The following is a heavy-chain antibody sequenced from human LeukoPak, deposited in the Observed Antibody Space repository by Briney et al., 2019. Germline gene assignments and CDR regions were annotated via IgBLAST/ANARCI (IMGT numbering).Heavy chain of an antibody. J-gene: IGHJ3*02. CDR2: IIPIFGTA. CDR1: GGTFSSYA. D-gene: IGHD3-3*01. V-gene: IGHV1-69*05. Sequence: ASVKASCKDSGGTFSSYAIIWVRQAPGQGLEWMGGIIPIFGTANYAQQFQGRVTITTDQSTSTAYMELSSLRSEDTAVYYWARPEYYDDAFDIWGQGTMDTVSS. CDR3: ARPEYYDDAFDI.